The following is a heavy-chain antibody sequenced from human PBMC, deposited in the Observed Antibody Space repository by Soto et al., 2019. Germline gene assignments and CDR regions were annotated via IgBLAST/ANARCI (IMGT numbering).Heavy chain of an antibody. D-gene: IGHD6-19*01. Sequence: EVQLVESGGGLVQPGRSLRLSCAASGFTFDDYAMHWVRQAPGKGLEWVSGISWNSGSIGYADSVKGRFTISRDNAKNSLYLQMNSLRAEDTALYYCANDNVAVAGFPGHGYFDLWGRGTLVTVSS. CDR1: GFTFDDYA. CDR2: ISWNSGSI. V-gene: IGHV3-9*01. J-gene: IGHJ2*01. CDR3: ANDNVAVAGFPGHGYFDL.